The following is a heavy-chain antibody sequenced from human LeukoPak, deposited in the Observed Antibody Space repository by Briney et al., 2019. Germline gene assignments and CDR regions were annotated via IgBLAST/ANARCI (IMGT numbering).Heavy chain of an antibody. J-gene: IGHJ4*02. CDR2: IKEDGSEK. Sequence: GGSLRLSCAASGFMFSSYWMSWVRQAPGKGLEWVADIKEDGSEKSYVDSVKGRFTISRDNAKNSLYLQMDSLRAEDTAVYYCARDGSPYCSGGSCAFFSYWGQGTLVTVSS. D-gene: IGHD2-15*01. V-gene: IGHV3-7*01. CDR3: ARDGSPYCSGGSCAFFSY. CDR1: GFMFSSYW.